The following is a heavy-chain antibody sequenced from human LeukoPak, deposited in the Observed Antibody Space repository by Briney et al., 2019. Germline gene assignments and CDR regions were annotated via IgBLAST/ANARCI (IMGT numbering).Heavy chain of an antibody. CDR3: ARDPRDVKGPWYYYYMDV. J-gene: IGHJ6*03. D-gene: IGHD5-24*01. CDR2: IYYSGST. Sequence: SETLSLTCTVSGGSISSYYWSWTRQPPGKGLEWIVYIYYSGSTNYNPSLKSRVTISVDTSKRQFSLKLSSVTAADTAVYYCARDPRDVKGPWYYYYMDVWGKGTTVTVSS. CDR1: GGSISSYY. V-gene: IGHV4-59*01.